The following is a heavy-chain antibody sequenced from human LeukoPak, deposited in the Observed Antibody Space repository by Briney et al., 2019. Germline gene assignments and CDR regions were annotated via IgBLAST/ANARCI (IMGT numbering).Heavy chain of an antibody. CDR3: AKVFVTGMSYLPH. V-gene: IGHV3-23*01. CDR1: GFTFCTYA. J-gene: IGHJ1*01. CDR2: FSNSGGTS. D-gene: IGHD2-21*02. Sequence: GGSLRLSCAASGFTFCTYAMSWVRQAPGKGLEWVSGFSNSGGTSYYADSVKGRLTISRDNSKNTLYLQMNSLRAEDTAVYHCAKVFVTGMSYLPHWGQGTLVIVSS.